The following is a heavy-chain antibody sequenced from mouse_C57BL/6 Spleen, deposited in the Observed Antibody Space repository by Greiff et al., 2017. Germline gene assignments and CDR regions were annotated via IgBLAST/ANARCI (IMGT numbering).Heavy chain of an antibody. V-gene: IGHV5-17*01. CDR2: ISSGSSTI. D-gene: IGHD4-1*01. J-gene: IGHJ2*01. Sequence: EVKLVESGGGLVKPGGSLKLSCAASGFTFSDYGMHWVRQAPETGLEWVAYISSGSSTIYYADTVKGRFTISRDNAKNTLFLQMTSLRSEDTAMYYCATNSYFDYWGQGTTLTVSS. CDR1: GFTFSDYG. CDR3: ATNSYFDY.